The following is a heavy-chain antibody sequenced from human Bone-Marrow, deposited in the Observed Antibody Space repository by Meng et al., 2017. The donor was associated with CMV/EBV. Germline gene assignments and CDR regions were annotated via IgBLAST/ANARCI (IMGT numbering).Heavy chain of an antibody. CDR2: IKQDGSEK. D-gene: IGHD5-18*01. Sequence: GESLKISCTASGFTFGDYAMSWVRQAPGKGLEWVANIKQDGSEKYYVDSVKGRFTISRDNAKNSLYLQMNSLRAEDTAVYYCAREGGYSYGVYFDYWGQGTLVTGYS. V-gene: IGHV3-7*01. J-gene: IGHJ4*02. CDR1: GFTFGDYA. CDR3: AREGGYSYGVYFDY.